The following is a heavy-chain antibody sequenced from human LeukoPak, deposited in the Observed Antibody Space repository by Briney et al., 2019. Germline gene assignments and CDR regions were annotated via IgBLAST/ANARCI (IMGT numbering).Heavy chain of an antibody. J-gene: IGHJ6*02. Sequence: TSETLSLTCAVSGGSISSGGYSWSWIRQPPGKGLEWIGYIYHGGSTYYNPSLKSRVTISVDRSKNQFSLKLSSVTAADTAVYYCARAPWGYYYGMDVWGQGTTVTVSS. V-gene: IGHV4-30-2*01. CDR2: IYHGGST. D-gene: IGHD7-27*01. CDR1: GGSISSGGYS. CDR3: ARAPWGYYYGMDV.